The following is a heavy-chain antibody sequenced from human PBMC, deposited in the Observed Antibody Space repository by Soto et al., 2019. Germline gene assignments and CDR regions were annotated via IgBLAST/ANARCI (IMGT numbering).Heavy chain of an antibody. Sequence: SETLSLTCAVYGGSFSGHYWSWIRQPPGKGLEWIGEIHHSGSTNYNPSLKSRVTISVDTSKNQFSPKLSSVTAADTAVYYCARKPQNTRPRYPKNYFDYWGQGTLVTVLL. CDR3: ARKPQNTRPRYPKNYFDY. J-gene: IGHJ4*02. D-gene: IGHD3-9*01. CDR1: GGSFSGHY. V-gene: IGHV4-34*01. CDR2: IHHSGST.